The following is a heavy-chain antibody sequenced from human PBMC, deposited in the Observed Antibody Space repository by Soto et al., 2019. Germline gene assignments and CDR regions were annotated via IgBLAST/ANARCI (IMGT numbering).Heavy chain of an antibody. CDR2: ISSNGGST. CDR1: GFTFSSYA. V-gene: IGHV3-64D*06. Sequence: GGALRLSCSASGFTFSSYAMHWVRQAPGKGLEYVSAISSNGGSTYYADSVKGRFTISRDNSKNTLYLQMSSLRAEDTAVYYCVKPQLPGVNWFDPWGQGTLVTVSS. J-gene: IGHJ5*02. D-gene: IGHD2-21*01. CDR3: VKPQLPGVNWFDP.